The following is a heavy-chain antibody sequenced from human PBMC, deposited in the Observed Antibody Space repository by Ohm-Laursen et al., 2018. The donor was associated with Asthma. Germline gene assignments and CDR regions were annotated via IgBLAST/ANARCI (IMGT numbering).Heavy chain of an antibody. V-gene: IGHV3-74*01. CDR1: GFTFSSYW. J-gene: IGHJ6*02. D-gene: IGHD4-11*01. CDR2: INSDGSST. Sequence: SLRLSCSASGFTFSSYWMHWVRQAPGKGLVWVSRINSDGSSTSYADSVKGRFTISRDNAKNTLYLQMNSLRAEDTAVYYCARESNGSGMDVWGQGTTVTVSS. CDR3: ARESNGSGMDV.